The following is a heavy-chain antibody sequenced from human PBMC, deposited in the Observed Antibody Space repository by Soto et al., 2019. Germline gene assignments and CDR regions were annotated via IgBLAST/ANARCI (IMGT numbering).Heavy chain of an antibody. V-gene: IGHV5-51*01. CDR2: IYPGDSDT. D-gene: IGHD6-13*01. CDR3: ARTAAARKYYYGIDV. J-gene: IGHJ6*02. CDR1: GYSFNSYW. Sequence: GESMKISCKGSGYSFNSYWIGWVRQMPGKGMESMGIIYPGDSDTRYSPSFQGQVTISADKSISTAYLQWSSLKASDTAMYYCARTAAARKYYYGIDVWGQGTLVTVSS.